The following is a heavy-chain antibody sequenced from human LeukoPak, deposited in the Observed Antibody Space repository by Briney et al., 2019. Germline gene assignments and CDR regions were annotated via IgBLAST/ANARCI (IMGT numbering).Heavy chain of an antibody. CDR3: ARCGSGSYYYYYYMDV. CDR1: GGSISGYY. J-gene: IGHJ6*03. Sequence: SETLSLTCTVSGGSISGYYWSWIRQPPGKGLEWIGYIYCSGSTNYNPSLKSRVIISVDTSKNQFSLKLSSVTAADTAVYYCARCGSGSYYYYYYMDVWGKGTTVTISS. D-gene: IGHD3-10*01. CDR2: IYCSGST. V-gene: IGHV4-59*01.